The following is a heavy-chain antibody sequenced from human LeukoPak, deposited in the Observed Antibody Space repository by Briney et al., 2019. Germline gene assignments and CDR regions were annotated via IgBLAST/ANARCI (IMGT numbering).Heavy chain of an antibody. V-gene: IGHV1-69*01. CDR2: IIPIFGIA. CDR1: GGTFSSYA. Sequence: SVKVSCKASGGTFSSYAISWVRQAPGQGLEWMGGIIPIFGIANYAQKFQGRVTITADESTSTAYMELSSLRSEDTAVYYCARVLHYDSSGYYYYYYYYMDVWGKGTTVTVSS. J-gene: IGHJ6*03. D-gene: IGHD3-22*01. CDR3: ARVLHYDSSGYYYYYYYYMDV.